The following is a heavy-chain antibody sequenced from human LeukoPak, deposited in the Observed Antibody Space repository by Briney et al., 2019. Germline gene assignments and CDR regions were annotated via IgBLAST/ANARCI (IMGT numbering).Heavy chain of an antibody. D-gene: IGHD3-3*01. J-gene: IGHJ4*02. V-gene: IGHV4-34*01. CDR1: GFTFSSYW. Sequence: GSLRLSCAASGFTFSSYWMSWVRQPPGKGLEWIGEINHSGSTNYNPSLKSRVTISVDTSKNQFSLKLSSVTAADTAVYYCARGIDYYDFWSGIDYWGQGALVTVSS. CDR3: ARGIDYYDFWSGIDY. CDR2: INHSGST.